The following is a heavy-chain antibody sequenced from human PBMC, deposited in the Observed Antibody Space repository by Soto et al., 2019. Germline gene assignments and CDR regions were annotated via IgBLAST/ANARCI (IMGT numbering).Heavy chain of an antibody. CDR3: TRDIFRTITTVDF. CDR1: GFDFDDHA. CDR2: ISWSGAFI. Sequence: EVQLVESGGGLVQPDRSLRLSCVGSGFDFDDHAMSWVRQAPGKGLEWVAGISWSGAFIGYANSVRGRFTISRDDAKNSLYLQMNSLRTEDTALYYCTRDIFRTITTVDFWGQGTLVTVSS. V-gene: IGHV3-9*01. J-gene: IGHJ4*02. D-gene: IGHD4-4*01.